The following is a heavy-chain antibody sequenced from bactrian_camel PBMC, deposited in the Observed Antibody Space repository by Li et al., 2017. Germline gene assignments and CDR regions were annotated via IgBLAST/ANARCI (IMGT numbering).Heavy chain of an antibody. CDR1: GYVYSSYC. Sequence: QVQLVESGGDSVEAGGSLKLSCAAPGYVYSSYCMGWFREAPGKEREGVAAVDSDGSTSYADSVKGRFTISPDNAKTISLQMNDLKPEDTAMYYCAADSGRKRTARVLRGEMAAVTDFEYRGQGTQVTVS. D-gene: IGHD1*01. J-gene: IGHJ6*01. CDR3: AADSGRKRTARVLRGEMAAVTDFEY. CDR2: VDSDGST. V-gene: IGHV3S53*01.